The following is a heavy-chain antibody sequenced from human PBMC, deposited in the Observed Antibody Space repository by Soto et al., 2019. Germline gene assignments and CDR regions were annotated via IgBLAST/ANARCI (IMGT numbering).Heavy chain of an antibody. CDR2: VSAANGYT. CDR1: GFIFTNSG. D-gene: IGHD6-19*01. J-gene: IGHJ5*02. CDR3: ATGRRMAVPEGS. V-gene: IGHV1-18*01. Sequence: QVQLVQSGPEMKKPGASVKVSCKGSGFIFTNSGFNWVRQAPGQGLEWVGWVSAANGYTRSAQKFQDRLIMTTDSTTNTDYMELRGLGPADTALYFCATGRRMAVPEGSWGQGTLFTVSS.